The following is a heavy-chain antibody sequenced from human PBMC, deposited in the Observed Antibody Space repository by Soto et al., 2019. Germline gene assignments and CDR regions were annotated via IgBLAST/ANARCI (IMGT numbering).Heavy chain of an antibody. CDR2: IYHSGST. Sequence: SETLSLTCTVSGGSISSDYWSWIRQPPGKGLEWIGYIYHSGSTNYNPSLKSRVTLSVDTSKNQFSLKLSSVTAADTAVYYCARRYGGAVDYWGQGTLVTV. V-gene: IGHV4-59*08. D-gene: IGHD3-10*01. J-gene: IGHJ4*02. CDR3: ARRYGGAVDY. CDR1: GGSISSDY.